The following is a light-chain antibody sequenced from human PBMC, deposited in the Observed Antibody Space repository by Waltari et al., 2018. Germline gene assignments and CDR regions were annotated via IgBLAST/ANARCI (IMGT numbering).Light chain of an antibody. CDR2: DVS. CDR1: SSDVGGYNY. J-gene: IGLJ2*01. Sequence: QSALTQPASVSGSPGQSIAISCTGTSSDVGGYNYVPWYQQHPGKAPKLMIYDVSNRPSGVSDRFSGSKSGNTASLTISGLQTEDEADYFCSSYTSSNNLWLVFGGGTKLTVL. CDR3: SSYTSSNNLWLV. V-gene: IGLV2-14*01.